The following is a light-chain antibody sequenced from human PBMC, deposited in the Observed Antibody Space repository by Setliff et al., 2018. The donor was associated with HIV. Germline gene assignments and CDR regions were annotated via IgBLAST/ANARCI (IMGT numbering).Light chain of an antibody. CDR3: FSYADSYTSNYV. CDR1: SSNIGAGSD. V-gene: IGLV1-40*01. J-gene: IGLJ1*01. CDR2: GNS. Sequence: QSVLTQPPSVSEAPGQRVTISCTGSSSNIGAGSDVHWYQQLPGTAPKLLIHGNSIRPSGVPDRFSGSKSGTSASLAITGLQAEDEADYYCFSYADSYTSNYVFGTGTKV.